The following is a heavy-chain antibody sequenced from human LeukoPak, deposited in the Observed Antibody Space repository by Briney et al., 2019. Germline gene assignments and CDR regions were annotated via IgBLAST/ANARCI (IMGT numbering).Heavy chain of an antibody. CDR1: GFTFDDYG. Sequence: GGSLRLSCAASGFTFDDYGMSWVRQAPGKGLEWVSGINWNGGSTSYADSVKGRFTISRDNSKNTLYLQMNSLRAEDTAVYYCAKQGLSWGQQYYYDTSGRQIDYWGQGTLVTVSS. J-gene: IGHJ4*02. V-gene: IGHV3-20*04. CDR2: INWNGGST. CDR3: AKQGLSWGQQYYYDTSGRQIDY. D-gene: IGHD3-22*01.